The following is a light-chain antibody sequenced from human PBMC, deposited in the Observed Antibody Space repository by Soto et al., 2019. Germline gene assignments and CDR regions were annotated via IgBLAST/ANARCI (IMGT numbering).Light chain of an antibody. CDR3: QKYYSYPAET. J-gene: IGKJ1*01. Sequence: AIRMTQSPSSLSASTGDRVTITCRASQGISSYLAWYQQKPGKAPKLLIYAASTLQSGVPSRFRGSGSGTDFTLTISCLQSEDFATYFCQKYYSYPAETFGHGTKVEIK. CDR2: AAS. CDR1: QGISSY. V-gene: IGKV1-8*01.